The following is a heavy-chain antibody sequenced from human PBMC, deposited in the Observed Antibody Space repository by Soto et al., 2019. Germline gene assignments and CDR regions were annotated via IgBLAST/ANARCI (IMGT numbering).Heavy chain of an antibody. D-gene: IGHD2-15*01. V-gene: IGHV4-30-4*01. Sequence: QVHLLESGPGLVKPSQTLSLTCSVSGDSISTVDYFWAWIRQPPGQALEYIGYIYKSTTTYYNPSFESRVAISLDTSTSQFSLNVTSVTAADTAVYFCARGRYCLTGRCFPNWFDSWGQGTLVTVSS. CDR3: ARGRYCLTGRCFPNWFDS. CDR1: GDSISTVDYF. J-gene: IGHJ5*01. CDR2: IYKSTTT.